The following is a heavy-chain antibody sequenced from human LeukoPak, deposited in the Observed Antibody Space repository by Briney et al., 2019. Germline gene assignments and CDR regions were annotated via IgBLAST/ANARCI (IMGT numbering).Heavy chain of an antibody. J-gene: IGHJ4*02. CDR2: IYYSGIS. CDR1: GGSISSYY. Sequence: PSETLSLTCTVSGGSISSYYWSWIRRPPGKGLEWIGYIYYSGISSYNPSLKSRLTISVDTSKNQFSLKLSSVTAADTAVYYCARLGGDGWLQQPFDSWGQGTLVTVSS. D-gene: IGHD5-24*01. CDR3: ARLGGDGWLQQPFDS. V-gene: IGHV4-59*01.